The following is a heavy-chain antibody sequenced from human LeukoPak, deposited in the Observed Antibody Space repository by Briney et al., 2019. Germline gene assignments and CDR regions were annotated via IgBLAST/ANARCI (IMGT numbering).Heavy chain of an antibody. J-gene: IGHJ4*02. Sequence: GGSLRLSCAASGFTFSSYDMSWVRQAPGEGLEWLSASSWSGGSTYYADSVKGRFNISRDNSKNTLYLQMNRVRAEDTAVYYCECYYDGSGYLPDYWGQGTLVTVSS. V-gene: IGHV3-23*01. CDR1: GFTFSSYD. CDR2: SSWSGGST. D-gene: IGHD3-22*01. CDR3: ECYYDGSGYLPDY.